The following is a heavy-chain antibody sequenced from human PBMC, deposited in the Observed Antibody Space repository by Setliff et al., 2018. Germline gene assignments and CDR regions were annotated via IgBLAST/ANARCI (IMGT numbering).Heavy chain of an antibody. D-gene: IGHD3-10*01. J-gene: IGHJ1*01. V-gene: IGHV4-39*07. Sequence: PSETLSLTCTVSGGSISSMSYYWGWIRQPPGKGLEWIGSVYFSGYTYYNPSLSGRVTISIDTSKNQFSLRLTSVTAADTAVYYCARVDFTMLQGVLGQWGQGTLVTVSS. CDR2: VYFSGYT. CDR3: ARVDFTMLQGVLGQ. CDR1: GGSISSMSYY.